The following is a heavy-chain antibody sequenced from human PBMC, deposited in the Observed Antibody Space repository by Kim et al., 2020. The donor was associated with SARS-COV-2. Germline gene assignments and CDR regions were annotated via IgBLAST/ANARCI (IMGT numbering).Heavy chain of an antibody. CDR3: AREGDYIWGSYPQRALRI. CDR2: IIPIFGTA. D-gene: IGHD3-16*02. V-gene: IGHV1-69*13. CDR1: GGTFSSYA. Sequence: SVKVSCKASGGTFSSYAISWVRQAPGQGLEWMGGIIPIFGTANYAQKFQGRVTITADESTSTAYMELSSLRSEDTAVYYCAREGDYIWGSYPQRALRIWGQGTMVTVSS. J-gene: IGHJ3*02.